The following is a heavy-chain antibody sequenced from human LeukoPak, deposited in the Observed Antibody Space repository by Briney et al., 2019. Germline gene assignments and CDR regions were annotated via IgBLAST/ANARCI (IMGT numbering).Heavy chain of an antibody. J-gene: IGHJ4*02. V-gene: IGHV1-2*06. Sequence: VASVKVSCKASGGTFSSYAISWVRQAPGQGLEWMRRINPNSGGTSSARKFQGRVTVTRDTSISTVYMELSRLTSDDTAVYYCARSPSGWYGDYWGQGTLVTVSS. D-gene: IGHD6-19*01. CDR3: ARSPSGWYGDY. CDR1: GGTFSSYA. CDR2: INPNSGGT.